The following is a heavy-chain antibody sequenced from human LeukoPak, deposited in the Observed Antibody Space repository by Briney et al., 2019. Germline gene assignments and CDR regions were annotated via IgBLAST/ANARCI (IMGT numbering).Heavy chain of an antibody. CDR1: GGSISSGSYY. Sequence: SQTLSLTCTVSGGSISSGSYYWSWTRQPAGKGLEWIGRIYTSGSTNYNPSLKSRVTISVDTSKNQFSLKLSSVTAADTAVYYCAREAPYYYDSSGYYHDAFDIWGQGTMVTVSS. CDR2: IYTSGST. V-gene: IGHV4-61*02. J-gene: IGHJ3*02. CDR3: AREAPYYYDSSGYYHDAFDI. D-gene: IGHD3-22*01.